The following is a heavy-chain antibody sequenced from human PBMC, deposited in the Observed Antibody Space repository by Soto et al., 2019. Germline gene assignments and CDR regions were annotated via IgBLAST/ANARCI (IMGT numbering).Heavy chain of an antibody. CDR3: ARDPDGSGSYYLAY. V-gene: IGHV1-69*13. J-gene: IGHJ4*02. CDR2: IIPIFGTA. D-gene: IGHD3-10*01. CDR1: GGTFSSYA. Sequence: ASVKFSCKASGGTFSSYAISWVRQAPGQWLEWMGGIIPIFGTANYAQKFQGRVTITADESTSTAYMELSSLRSEDTAVYYCARDPDGSGSYYLAYWGQGTLVTVS.